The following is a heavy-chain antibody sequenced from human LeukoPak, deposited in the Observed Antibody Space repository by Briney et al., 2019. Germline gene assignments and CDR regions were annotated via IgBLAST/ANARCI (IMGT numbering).Heavy chain of an antibody. Sequence: GGSLRLSCAASGFTFSSYEMNWVRQAPGKGLEWVSYISSSGSTIYYADSVKGRFTISRDNAKNSLYLQMNSLRAEDTAVYYCASSNGSYSPFDYWGQGTLVTVSS. D-gene: IGHD1-26*01. CDR3: ASSNGSYSPFDY. CDR1: GFTFSSYE. J-gene: IGHJ4*02. CDR2: ISSSGSTI. V-gene: IGHV3-48*03.